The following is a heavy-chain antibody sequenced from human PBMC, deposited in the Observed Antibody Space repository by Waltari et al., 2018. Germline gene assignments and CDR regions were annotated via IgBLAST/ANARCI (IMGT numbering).Heavy chain of an antibody. J-gene: IGHJ3*01. CDR3: VRGYRHDALDL. D-gene: IGHD3-22*01. V-gene: IGHV3-20*04. CDR1: VFKFDEFG. Sequence: EVQLLESGGNVVRPGGSLRLSCEVSVFKFDEFGMSWVRLVPGRGMEWVTGRNWNGESTGEADSVKGRFIISRDNARNSMTLQMNNLRAEDTALYYCVRGYRHDALDLWGQGTMVTVSS. CDR2: RNWNGEST.